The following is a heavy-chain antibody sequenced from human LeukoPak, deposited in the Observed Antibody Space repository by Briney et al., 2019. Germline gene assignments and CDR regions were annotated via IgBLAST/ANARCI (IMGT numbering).Heavy chain of an antibody. CDR1: GFTFRSYS. J-gene: IGHJ3*02. V-gene: IGHV3-48*01. D-gene: IGHD4-17*01. CDR2: ISSSSSTI. Sequence: QPGGSLRLSCAASGFTFRSYSMNWVRQAPGKGLEWVSYISSSSSTIHYADSVKGRFTVSRDNAENSLYLQMNSLRAEDTAIYYCARGIYGPNDAFDIWGQGTMVTVSS. CDR3: ARGIYGPNDAFDI.